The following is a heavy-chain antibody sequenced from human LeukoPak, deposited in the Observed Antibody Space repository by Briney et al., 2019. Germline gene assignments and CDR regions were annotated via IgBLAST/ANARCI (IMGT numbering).Heavy chain of an antibody. J-gene: IGHJ4*02. Sequence: QTGGSLRLSCAASGFTFDDYAMHWVRQAPGKGLEWVSLISWDGSSTYYADSVKGRFTIPRDNSKNSVYLQMNSLRAEDTALYSCAKVLSYDNNGYYDYWGQGTLVTVSS. CDR2: ISWDGSST. V-gene: IGHV3-43D*04. CDR1: GFTFDDYA. D-gene: IGHD3-22*01. CDR3: AKVLSYDNNGYYDY.